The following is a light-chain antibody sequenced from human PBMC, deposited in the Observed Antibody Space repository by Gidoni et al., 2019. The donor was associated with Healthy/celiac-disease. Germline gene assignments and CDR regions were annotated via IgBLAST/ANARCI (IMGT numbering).Light chain of an antibody. CDR2: GAS. V-gene: IGKV3-20*01. CDR1: QSVSSSY. J-gene: IGKJ1*01. Sequence: SQSVSSSYLAWYQQKPGQAPRLLIYGASSRATGIPDRFSGSGSGTDFTLTISRLEPEDFAVYYCQQYGSSRTFGQGTKVEIK. CDR3: QQYGSSRT.